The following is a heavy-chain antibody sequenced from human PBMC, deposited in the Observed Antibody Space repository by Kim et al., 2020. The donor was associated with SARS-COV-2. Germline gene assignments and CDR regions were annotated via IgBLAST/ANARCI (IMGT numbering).Heavy chain of an antibody. CDR3: AKDGQGSDWYWYFDL. CDR2: ISGSGDST. J-gene: IGHJ2*01. CDR1: GFTFSRYA. D-gene: IGHD3-9*01. V-gene: IGHV3-23*01. Sequence: GGSLRLSCAASGFTFSRYAMSWVRQAPGKGLEWVSGISGSGDSTYYAESVKGRFTISKDNSKNTLYLQMNSLRAEDTAVYYCAKDGQGSDWYWYFDLWGRGTLVTVSS.